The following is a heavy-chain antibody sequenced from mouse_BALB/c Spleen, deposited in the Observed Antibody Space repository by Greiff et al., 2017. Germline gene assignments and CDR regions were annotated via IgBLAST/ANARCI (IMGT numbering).Heavy chain of an antibody. J-gene: IGHJ1*01. D-gene: IGHD2-10*02. CDR1: GYTFTSYV. V-gene: IGHV1-14*01. CDR2: INPYNDGT. Sequence: VHVKQSGPELVKPGASVKMSCKASGYTFTSYVMHWVKQKPGQGLEWIGYINPYNDGTKYNEKFKGKATLTSDKSSSTAYMELSSLTSEDSAVYYCARQYGNHWYFDVWGAGTTVTVSS. CDR3: ARQYGNHWYFDV.